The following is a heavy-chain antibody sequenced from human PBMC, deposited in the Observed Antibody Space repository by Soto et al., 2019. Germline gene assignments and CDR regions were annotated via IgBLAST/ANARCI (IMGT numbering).Heavy chain of an antibody. J-gene: IGHJ6*03. CDR1: GGSISSYY. D-gene: IGHD6-6*01. CDR2: IYYSGST. CDR3: ARRPGSSRSNYYYYYMDV. Sequence: SETLSLTCTVSGGSISSYYWSWIRQPPGKGLEWIGYIYYSGSTNYNPSLKSRVTISVDTSKNQFSLKLSSVTAADTAVYYCARRPGSSRSNYYYYYMDVWGKGTTVTVSS. V-gene: IGHV4-59*08.